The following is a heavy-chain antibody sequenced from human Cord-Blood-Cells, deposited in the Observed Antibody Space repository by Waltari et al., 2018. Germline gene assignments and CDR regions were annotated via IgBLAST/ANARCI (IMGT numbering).Heavy chain of an antibody. J-gene: IGHJ4*02. CDR1: GFTFSRYE. CDR2: ISSSGSTI. V-gene: IGHV3-48*03. D-gene: IGHD6-13*01. CDR3: ARDIAAAGTHLFDY. Sequence: EVQLVESGGGLVQPGGSLRLSCAASGFTFSRYEMHWVRQAPGKGLEWVSYISSSGSTIYYADSVKGRFTISRDNAKNSLYLQMNSLRAEDTAVYYCARDIAAAGTHLFDYWGQGTLVTVSS.